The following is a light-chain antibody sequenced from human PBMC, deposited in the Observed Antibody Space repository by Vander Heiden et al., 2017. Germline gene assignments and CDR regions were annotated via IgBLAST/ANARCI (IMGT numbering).Light chain of an antibody. J-gene: IGKJ2*01. CDR3: QQYYSTPRT. V-gene: IGKV4-1*01. Sequence: DIVMTPSPDSLAVPLGERATISCKASQSVLYSSNNNNYLAWYQQKPGQPPKLLIYWASTRESGVPDRFSGSGSGTDFTLTISSLQAEDVAVYYCQQYYSTPRTFGQGTKLEIK. CDR2: WAS. CDR1: QSVLYSSNNNNY.